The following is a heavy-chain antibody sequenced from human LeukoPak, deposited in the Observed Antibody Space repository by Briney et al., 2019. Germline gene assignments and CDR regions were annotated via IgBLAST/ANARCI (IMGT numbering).Heavy chain of an antibody. CDR3: ARGWYYYGSGSYRFDP. CDR1: GGSFSGYY. J-gene: IGHJ5*02. D-gene: IGHD3-10*01. V-gene: IGHV4-34*01. CDR2: INHSGST. Sequence: SETLSLTCAVYGGSFSGYYWSSIRQPPGKGLEWIGEINHSGSTNYNPSLKSRVTISVDTSKNQFSLKLSSVTAADTAVYYCARGWYYYGSGSYRFDPWGQGTLVTVSS.